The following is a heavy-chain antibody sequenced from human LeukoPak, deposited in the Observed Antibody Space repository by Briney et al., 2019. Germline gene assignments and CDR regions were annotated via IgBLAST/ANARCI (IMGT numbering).Heavy chain of an antibody. J-gene: IGHJ6*02. CDR3: AKDIAVGASYGMDV. Sequence: GRSLRLSCAASGFTFDDYAMHWVRQAPGKGLEWVSGISWNSGSIGYADSVKGRFTISRDNAKNSLYLQMNSLRAEDTALYYCAKDIAVGASYGMDVWGQGTTVTVSS. CDR1: GFTFDDYA. CDR2: ISWNSGSI. V-gene: IGHV3-9*01. D-gene: IGHD1-26*01.